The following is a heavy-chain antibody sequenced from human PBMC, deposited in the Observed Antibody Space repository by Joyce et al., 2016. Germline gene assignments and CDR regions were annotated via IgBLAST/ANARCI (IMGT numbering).Heavy chain of an antibody. CDR3: ARSSMTVMDGSGWVNAFDL. Sequence: QVHLQESGPGLVKPSQTLSLTCTVSGGSFSSSTYYWSWIRQHPREGREWTGYINYRGMSDYNPSLKSRLMISLDTTKTPLSLRLNSVTAADSAVYFCARSSMTVMDGSGWVNAFDLWGQGTRVTVSS. CDR1: GGSFSSSTYY. J-gene: IGHJ3*01. CDR2: INYRGMS. V-gene: IGHV4-31*03. D-gene: IGHD3-22*01.